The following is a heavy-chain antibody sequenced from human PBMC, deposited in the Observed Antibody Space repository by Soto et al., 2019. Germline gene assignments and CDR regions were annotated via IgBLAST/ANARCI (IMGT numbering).Heavy chain of an antibody. V-gene: IGHV3-33*01. D-gene: IGHD3-3*01. Sequence: GGSLRLSCAASGFTFSSYGMHWVRQAPGKGLEWVAVIWYDGSNKYYADSLKGRFTISRDNSKNTLYLQMNRLRAEDTAVYYCARDLLRFLENPYGMDVWGQGTTVTVSS. CDR1: GFTFSSYG. CDR2: IWYDGSNK. CDR3: ARDLLRFLENPYGMDV. J-gene: IGHJ6*02.